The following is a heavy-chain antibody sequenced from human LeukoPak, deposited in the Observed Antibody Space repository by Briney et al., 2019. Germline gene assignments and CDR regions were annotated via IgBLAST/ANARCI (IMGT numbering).Heavy chain of an antibody. CDR2: ISGSGGST. D-gene: IGHD4-17*01. CDR1: GFTFSTYT. J-gene: IGHJ5*02. Sequence: GGSLRLSCAASGFTFSTYTMSWVRQAPGKGLEWASAISGSGGSTYYADSVKGRFTISRDNSKNTLYLQMNSLRAEDTAVYYCAKDRATVTHNWFDPWGQGTLVTVSS. V-gene: IGHV3-23*01. CDR3: AKDRATVTHNWFDP.